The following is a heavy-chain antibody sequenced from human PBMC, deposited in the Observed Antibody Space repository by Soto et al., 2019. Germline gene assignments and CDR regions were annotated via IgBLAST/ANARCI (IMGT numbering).Heavy chain of an antibody. CDR2: INPSGGST. D-gene: IGHD2-8*01. V-gene: IGHV1-46*02. Sequence: QVQLVQSGAEVKKPGASVKVSCKASGYTFNDYYLHWVRQAPGQGLEWMGMINPSGGSTSYAQKFQGRVTMTRDTSTTTVYMEVSSLKSEDTAVYYCARPPFPGCLNAVCYPLDYWAREPWSPSPQ. CDR3: ARPPFPGCLNAVCYPLDY. CDR1: GYTFNDYY. J-gene: IGHJ4*02.